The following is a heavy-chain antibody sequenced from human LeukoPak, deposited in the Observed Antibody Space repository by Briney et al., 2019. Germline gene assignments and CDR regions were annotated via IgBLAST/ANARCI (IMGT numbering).Heavy chain of an antibody. CDR3: ARGRSSGYYYVSASRWYFDL. D-gene: IGHD3-22*01. V-gene: IGHV4-34*01. CDR2: INHSGST. CDR1: GGSFSSYY. J-gene: IGHJ2*01. Sequence: PSETLSLTCAVYGGSFSSYYWSWIRQPPGKGLEWIGEINHSGSTNYNPSLKSRVTISVDTSKNQFSLKLSSVTAADTAVYYCARGRSSGYYYVSASRWYFDLWGRGTLVTVSS.